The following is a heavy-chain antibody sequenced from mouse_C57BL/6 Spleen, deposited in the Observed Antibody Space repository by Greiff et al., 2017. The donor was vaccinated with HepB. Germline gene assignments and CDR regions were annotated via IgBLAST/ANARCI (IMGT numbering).Heavy chain of an antibody. CDR3: ARAGLGRGWYFDV. CDR2: ISDGGSYT. Sequence: DVQLVESGGGLVKPGGSLKLSCAASGFTFSSYAMSWVRQTPEKRLEWVATISDGGSYTYYPDNVKGRFTISRDNAKNNLYLQMSHLKSEDTAMYYCARAGLGRGWYFDVWGTGTTVTVSS. J-gene: IGHJ1*03. D-gene: IGHD4-1*01. V-gene: IGHV5-4*01. CDR1: GFTFSSYA.